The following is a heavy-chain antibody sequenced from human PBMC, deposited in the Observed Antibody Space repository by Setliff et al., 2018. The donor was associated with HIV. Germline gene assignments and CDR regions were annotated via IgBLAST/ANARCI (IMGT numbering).Heavy chain of an antibody. V-gene: IGHV4-34*01. J-gene: IGHJ4*01. CDR3: NYYDSSGFDY. CDR2: VSDGGVT. CDR1: GGSFNNNY. D-gene: IGHD3-22*01. Sequence: SETLSLTCAVYGGSFNNNYWSWICQPPGKGLEWIGEVSDGGVTAYNPSLESRVTISMDKSKNQFSLKLTSVTAADTATYFCNYYDSSGFDYWGQGTLVTVSS.